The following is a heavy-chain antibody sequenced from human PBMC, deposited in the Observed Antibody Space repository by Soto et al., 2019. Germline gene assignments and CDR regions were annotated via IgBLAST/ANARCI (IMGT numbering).Heavy chain of an antibody. CDR1: GFTFSSYA. D-gene: IGHD6-13*01. CDR2: ISGSGGST. CDR3: GKDRAAAGSYGMDV. V-gene: IGHV3-23*01. J-gene: IGHJ6*02. Sequence: DVQLLESGGGLVQPGGSLRLSCAASGFTFSSYAMNWVRQAPGKGLEWVSAISGSGGSTYYADSVKGRFTISRDNSRNTRYLQMNSRRAEDTAVYYCGKDRAAAGSYGMDVWGQGTTVTVSS.